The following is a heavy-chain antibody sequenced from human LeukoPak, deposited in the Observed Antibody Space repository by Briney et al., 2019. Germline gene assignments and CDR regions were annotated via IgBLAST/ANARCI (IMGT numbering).Heavy chain of an antibody. V-gene: IGHV3-23*01. J-gene: IGHJ4*02. CDR1: GFTFSSYA. CDR3: AKQQHNYYYGSGSYYDY. CDR2: ISGSGGST. Sequence: GGSLRLSCAASGFTFSSYAMSWVRQAPGKGLEWVSAISGSGGSTYYADSVKGRFTISRDNSKNTLYLQMNSLRAEDTAVYYCAKQQHNYYYGSGSYYDYWGQGTLSPSPQ. D-gene: IGHD3-10*01.